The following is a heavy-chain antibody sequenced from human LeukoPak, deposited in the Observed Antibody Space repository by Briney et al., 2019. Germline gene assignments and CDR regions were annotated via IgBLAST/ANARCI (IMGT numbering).Heavy chain of an antibody. J-gene: IGHJ4*02. CDR3: ARGPGGVTTVLDY. Sequence: SETLSLXCAVYGGSFSGYYWSWIRQPPGEGLEWIGEINHSGSTNYNPSLKSRVTISVDTSKNQFSLKLSSVTAADTAVYYCARGPGGVTTVLDYWGQGTLVTVSS. D-gene: IGHD4-17*01. CDR2: INHSGST. V-gene: IGHV4-34*01. CDR1: GGSFSGYY.